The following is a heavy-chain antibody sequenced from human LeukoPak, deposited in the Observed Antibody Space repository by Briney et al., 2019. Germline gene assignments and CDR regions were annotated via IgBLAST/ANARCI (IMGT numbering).Heavy chain of an antibody. J-gene: IGHJ4*02. V-gene: IGHV1-8*01. CDR3: ASGMGSGSYSAAYYFDY. Sequence: ASVKASCKASGYTFTSYDINWVRQATGQGLEWMGWMNPNSGNTGYAQKFQGRVTMTRNTSISTAYMELRSLRSDDTAVYYCASGMGSGSYSAAYYFDYWGQGTLVTVSS. D-gene: IGHD3-22*01. CDR2: MNPNSGNT. CDR1: GYTFTSYD.